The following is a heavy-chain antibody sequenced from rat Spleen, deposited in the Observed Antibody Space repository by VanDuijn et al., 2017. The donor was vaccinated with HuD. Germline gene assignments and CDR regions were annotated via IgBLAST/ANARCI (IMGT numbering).Heavy chain of an antibody. CDR2: IIYDGTST. V-gene: IGHV5-17*01. CDR1: GFTFSDYA. D-gene: IGHD1-12*02. J-gene: IGHJ1*01. Sequence: EVQLVESGGGLVQPGNSLKLSCAASGFTFSDYAMAWVRQSPKKGLEWVATIIYDGTSTYYRDSVKGRFTISRDNAKNTQYLQMDSLRSEDTATYYCARYGSYYYPYWYFDFWGPGTMVTVSS. CDR3: ARYGSYYYPYWYFDF.